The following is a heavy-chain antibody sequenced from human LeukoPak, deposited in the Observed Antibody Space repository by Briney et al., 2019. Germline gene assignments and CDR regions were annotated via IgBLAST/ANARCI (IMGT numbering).Heavy chain of an antibody. CDR2: IYTDGGT. CDR3: AREQPPGVYFDY. CDR1: GFTVSNNY. D-gene: IGHD3-10*01. J-gene: IGHJ4*02. Sequence: GGSLRLSCAASGFTVSNNYLSWVRQAPGKGVEWVSIIYTDGGTYYAGSVKGRFTISRDNSKNTLYLQMNSLRADDTAVYYCAREQPPGVYFDYWGQGTLVTVSS. V-gene: IGHV3-53*01.